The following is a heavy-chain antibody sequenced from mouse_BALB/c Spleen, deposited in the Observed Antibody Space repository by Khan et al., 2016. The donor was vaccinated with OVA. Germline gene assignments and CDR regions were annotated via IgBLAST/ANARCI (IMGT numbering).Heavy chain of an antibody. Sequence: IQLVQSGPDLVKPGASVKMSCTASGYTFTSYVMHWVKQKPGLGLEWIGYIYPFNDDTKYNEKFKGQATLTSDKSSSTAYMELSGLTSEDSAVYYCARVGTYYVSFAYWGQGTLVTVSA. CDR1: GYTFTSYV. D-gene: IGHD1-1*01. J-gene: IGHJ3*01. V-gene: IGHV1S136*01. CDR3: ARVGTYYVSFAY. CDR2: IYPFNDDT.